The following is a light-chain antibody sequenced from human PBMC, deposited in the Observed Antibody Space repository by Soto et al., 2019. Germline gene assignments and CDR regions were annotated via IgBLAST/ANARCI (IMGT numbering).Light chain of an antibody. V-gene: IGLV2-14*01. Sequence: QSALTQPASVSGSPGQSITISCTGTSSDVGGYDYVSWYQLHPGKAPKLMVFEVSNRPSGVSYRFSGSKSGNTASLTISGLKTEDEADYYCQSYDSNNWVFGGGTKLTVL. CDR1: SSDVGGYDY. J-gene: IGLJ3*02. CDR3: QSYDSNNWV. CDR2: EVS.